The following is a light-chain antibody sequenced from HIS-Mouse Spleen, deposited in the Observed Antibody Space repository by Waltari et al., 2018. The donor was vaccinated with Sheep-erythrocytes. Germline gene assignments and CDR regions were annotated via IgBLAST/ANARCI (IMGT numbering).Light chain of an antibody. CDR1: NIGSKS. V-gene: IGLV3-21*02. Sequence: NNIGSKSVHWYQQKPGQAPVLGVYDDSDRPSGIPALFFGSNSGNTATLTISRVEAGDEADYYCQVWDSSSDHPGVFGTGNKVTVL. CDR3: QVWDSSSDHPGV. J-gene: IGLJ1*01. CDR2: DDS.